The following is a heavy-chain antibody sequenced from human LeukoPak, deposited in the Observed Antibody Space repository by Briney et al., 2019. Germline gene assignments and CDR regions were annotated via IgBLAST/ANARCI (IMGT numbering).Heavy chain of an antibody. CDR1: GFTFSSYW. CDR3: ARRTGYYDYYYYYYYMDV. D-gene: IGHD3/OR15-3a*01. Sequence: PGGSLRLSCAASGFTFSSYWMSWVRQAPGKGLEWVANIKQDGSEKYYVDSVKGRFTISRGNAKNSLYLQMNSLRAEDTAVYYCARRTGYYDYYYYYYYMDVWGKGTTVTVSS. CDR2: IKQDGSEK. V-gene: IGHV3-7*01. J-gene: IGHJ6*03.